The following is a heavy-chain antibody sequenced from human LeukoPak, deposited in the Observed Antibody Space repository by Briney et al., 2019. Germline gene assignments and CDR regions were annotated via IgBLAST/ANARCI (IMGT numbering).Heavy chain of an antibody. V-gene: IGHV3-33*06. Sequence: GGSLRLSCAASGFTFSSYGMHWVRQAPGKGLEWVAVIWYDGSNKYYADSVKGRFTISRDNSKNTLYLQMNSLRAEDTAVYYCAKDRSGSMVVRPLGQGTLATVSS. D-gene: IGHD2-15*01. J-gene: IGHJ5*01. CDR3: AKDRSGSMVVRP. CDR2: IWYDGSNK. CDR1: GFTFSSYG.